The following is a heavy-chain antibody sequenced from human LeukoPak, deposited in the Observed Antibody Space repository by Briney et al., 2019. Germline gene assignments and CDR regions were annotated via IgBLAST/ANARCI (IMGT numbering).Heavy chain of an antibody. V-gene: IGHV4-39*07. CDR2: IYYSGST. CDR3: ARVLAASRYYYGMDV. D-gene: IGHD2/OR15-2a*01. J-gene: IGHJ6*02. Sequence: SETLSLTCTVSGGSISSSSYYWGWIRQPPGKGLEWIGSIYYSGSTYYNPSLKSRVTISVDTSKNQFSLKLSSVTAADTAVYYCARVLAASRYYYGMDVWGQGTTVTVSS. CDR1: GGSISSSSYY.